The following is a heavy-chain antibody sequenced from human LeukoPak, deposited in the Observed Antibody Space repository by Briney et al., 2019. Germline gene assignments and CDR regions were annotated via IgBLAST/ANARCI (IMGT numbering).Heavy chain of an antibody. CDR3: AREGGPKSFDY. J-gene: IGHJ4*02. CDR1: GGTFSSYA. CDR2: IIPIFGTA. Sequence: GGSLRLSCAASGGTFSSYAISWVRQAPGQGLEWMGGIIPIFGTANYAQKFQGRVTITADESTSTAYMELSSLRSEDTAVYYCAREGGPKSFDYWGQGTLVTVSS. V-gene: IGHV1-69*01. D-gene: IGHD3-16*01.